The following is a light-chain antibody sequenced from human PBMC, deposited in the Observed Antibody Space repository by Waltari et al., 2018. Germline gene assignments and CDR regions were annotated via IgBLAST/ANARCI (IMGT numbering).Light chain of an antibody. CDR2: DAS. CDR1: QDISNY. CDR3: QQYYSSPFT. J-gene: IGKJ3*01. V-gene: IGKV1-33*01. Sequence: DIQMTQSPSSLSASVGDRVTITCQASQDISNYLNWYQQKPGKAPKLLIYDASNLETGVPSRFSGSGSGTDFTFTISSLQAEDVAVYYCQQYYSSPFTFGPGTKVDIK.